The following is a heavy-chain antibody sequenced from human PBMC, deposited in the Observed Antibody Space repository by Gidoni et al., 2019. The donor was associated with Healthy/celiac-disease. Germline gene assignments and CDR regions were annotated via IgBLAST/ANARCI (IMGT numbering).Heavy chain of an antibody. CDR2: IRYDGSNK. CDR3: AKDPFPFGELMPIGDY. CDR1: GFTFSSYG. V-gene: IGHV3-30*02. J-gene: IGHJ4*02. Sequence: QVHLVESGGGVVQPGRSLSLSCAASGFTFSSYGMHWVRQAPGKGLEWVAFIRYDGSNKDYADSVKGRFTISRDNSKNTLYLQMNSLRAEDTAVYYCAKDPFPFGELMPIGDYWGQGTLVTVSS. D-gene: IGHD3-10*01.